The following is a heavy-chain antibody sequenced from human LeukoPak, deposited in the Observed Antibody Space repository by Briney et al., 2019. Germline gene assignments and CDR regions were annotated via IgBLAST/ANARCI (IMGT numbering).Heavy chain of an antibody. V-gene: IGHV3-30*18. D-gene: IGHD6-13*01. CDR3: AKDLQHLVRTLSFDY. CDR1: GFTVNDYW. CDR2: ISYDGSIE. J-gene: IGHJ4*02. Sequence: AGGSLRLSCAASGFTVNDYWMYWVRQAPGRGLEWVAVISYDGSIEYYADSVKGRFTISRDDSRNTLYLQMNSLRPEDTALYYCAKDLQHLVRTLSFDYWGQGTLVTVSS.